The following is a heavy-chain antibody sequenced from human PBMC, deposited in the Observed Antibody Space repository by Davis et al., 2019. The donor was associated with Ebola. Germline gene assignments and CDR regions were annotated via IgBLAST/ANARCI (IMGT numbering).Heavy chain of an antibody. Sequence: GSLRFSCAASGFTFSSYWMSWVRQAPGKGLEWVANIKQDGSEKYYVDSVKGRFTISRDNAKNTLYLQMNSLRAEDTAVYYCAKEILGCSGGSCLWYYYYGMDVWGQGTTVTVSS. CDR2: IKQDGSEK. D-gene: IGHD2-15*01. CDR1: GFTFSSYW. V-gene: IGHV3-7*01. J-gene: IGHJ6*02. CDR3: AKEILGCSGGSCLWYYYYGMDV.